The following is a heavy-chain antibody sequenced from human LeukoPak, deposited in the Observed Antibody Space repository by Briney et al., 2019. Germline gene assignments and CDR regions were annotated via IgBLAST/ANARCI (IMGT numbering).Heavy chain of an antibody. CDR1: GGSISSYY. CDR3: AGQYYDFWSGLPFDP. D-gene: IGHD3-3*01. Sequence: SETLSLTCTVSGGSISSYYWSWIRQPPGKGLEWMGYIYYSGRTNYNPSLKSRVTISVDTSKNKFSLKLSSVTAADTAAYYCAGQYYDFWSGLPFDPWGQGTLVTVSS. CDR2: IYYSGRT. J-gene: IGHJ5*02. V-gene: IGHV4-59*01.